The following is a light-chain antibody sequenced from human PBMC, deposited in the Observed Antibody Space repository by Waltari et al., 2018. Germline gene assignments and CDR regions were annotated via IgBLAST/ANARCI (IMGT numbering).Light chain of an antibody. V-gene: IGKV3-15*01. CDR3: QQYNNWPPGT. J-gene: IGKJ1*01. CDR2: RAS. Sequence: ETVVTQSPATLSVSPGERATLSCTTSQSIGSSLAWYQQKPGQAPRPLIYRASTRATGIPARFSGSGSETEFTLTISSLQSEDFAVYYCQQYNNWPPGTFGQGTKVEI. CDR1: QSIGSS.